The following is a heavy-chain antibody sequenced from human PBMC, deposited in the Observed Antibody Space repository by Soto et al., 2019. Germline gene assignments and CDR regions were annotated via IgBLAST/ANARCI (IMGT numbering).Heavy chain of an antibody. D-gene: IGHD3-10*01. CDR1: GYTLTELS. V-gene: IGHV1-24*01. CDR3: ATARITMVRGVIIRSDWFDP. J-gene: IGHJ5*02. Sequence: VSVKVSCKVSGYTLTELSMHWVRQAPGKGLEWMGGFDPEDGETIYAQKFQGRVTMTEDTSTDTAYMELSSLRSEDTAVYYCATARITMVRGVIIRSDWFDPWGQGTLVTVSS. CDR2: FDPEDGET.